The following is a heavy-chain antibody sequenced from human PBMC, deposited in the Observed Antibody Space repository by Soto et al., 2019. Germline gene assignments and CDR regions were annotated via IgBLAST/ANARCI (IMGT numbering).Heavy chain of an antibody. CDR2: ISYDGSNK. V-gene: IGHV3-30*04. Sequence: GGSLRLSCAASGFTFSSYAMHWVRQAPGKGLEWVAVISYDGSNKYYADSVKGRFTISRDNSKNTLYLQMNSLRAEDTAVYYCATGNFDAFDIWSQGTMVTVSS. J-gene: IGHJ3*02. CDR3: ATGNFDAFDI. D-gene: IGHD1-7*01. CDR1: GFTFSSYA.